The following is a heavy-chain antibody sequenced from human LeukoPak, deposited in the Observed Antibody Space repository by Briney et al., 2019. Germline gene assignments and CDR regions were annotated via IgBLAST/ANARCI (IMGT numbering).Heavy chain of an antibody. CDR1: GFTFSSYW. V-gene: IGHV3-7*03. CDR2: IKQDGSEK. Sequence: PGGSLRLSCAASGFTFSSYWMSWVRQAPGKGLEWVANIKQDGSEKYYVDSVKGRFTISRDNSKNTLYLQMNSLRAEDTAVYYCAKVRRGILDYWGQGTLVTVSS. CDR3: AKVRRGILDY. J-gene: IGHJ4*02. D-gene: IGHD2-21*01.